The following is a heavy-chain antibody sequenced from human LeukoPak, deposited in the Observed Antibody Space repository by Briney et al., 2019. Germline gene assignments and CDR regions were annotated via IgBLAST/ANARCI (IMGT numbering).Heavy chain of an antibody. D-gene: IGHD1-1*01. Sequence: GGSLRLSCAASGFTFSSYSMNWVRQAPGKGLEWVSSISSSSSYIYYADSVKGRFTISRDNAKNSLYLQMNSLRAEDMAVYYCARDHLQLEPDYWGQGTLVTVSS. CDR3: ARDHLQLEPDY. CDR2: ISSSSSYI. J-gene: IGHJ4*02. V-gene: IGHV3-21*01. CDR1: GFTFSSYS.